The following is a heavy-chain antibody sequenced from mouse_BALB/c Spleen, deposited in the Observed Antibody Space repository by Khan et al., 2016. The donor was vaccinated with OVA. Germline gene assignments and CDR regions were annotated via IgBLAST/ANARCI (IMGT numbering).Heavy chain of an antibody. CDR1: GFSLTTYG. Sequence: QVQLKESGPGLVAPSQSLSITCTVSGFSLTTYGVNWVRQPPGKGLEWLGVVWGDGSTNYHSALISRLSITKDNSKSQVFLKLNSLQTDDTATYYCSKSKVWYFDVWGAGTTVTVSS. J-gene: IGHJ1*01. V-gene: IGHV2-3*01. CDR2: VWGDGST. CDR3: SKSKVWYFDV.